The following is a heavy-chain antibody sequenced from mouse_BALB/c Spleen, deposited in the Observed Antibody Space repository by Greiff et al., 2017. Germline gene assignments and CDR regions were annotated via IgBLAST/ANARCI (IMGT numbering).Heavy chain of an antibody. CDR1: GFTFSSYT. V-gene: IGHV5-12-2*01. Sequence: EVMLVESGGGLVQPGGSLKLSCAASGFTFSSYTMSWVRQTPEKRLEWVAYISNGGGSTYYPDTVKGRFTISRDNAKNTLYLQMSSLKSEDTAMYYCARHGYGNYGPFAYWGQGTLVTVSA. J-gene: IGHJ3*01. CDR3: ARHGYGNYGPFAY. CDR2: ISNGGGST. D-gene: IGHD2-1*01.